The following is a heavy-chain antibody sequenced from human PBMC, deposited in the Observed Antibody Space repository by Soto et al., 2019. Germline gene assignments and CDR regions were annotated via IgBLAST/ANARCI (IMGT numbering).Heavy chain of an antibody. CDR3: AKDLRRGQYSSSSSNYYGMDV. CDR2: ISGSGGST. Sequence: PVGSLRLSCAASGFTFSSYAMSWVRQAPGKGLEWVSAISGSGGSTYYADSVKGRFTISRDNSKNTLYLQMNSLRAEDTAVYYCAKDLRRGQYSSSSSNYYGMDVWGQGTTVTVSS. J-gene: IGHJ6*02. D-gene: IGHD6-6*01. CDR1: GFTFSSYA. V-gene: IGHV3-23*01.